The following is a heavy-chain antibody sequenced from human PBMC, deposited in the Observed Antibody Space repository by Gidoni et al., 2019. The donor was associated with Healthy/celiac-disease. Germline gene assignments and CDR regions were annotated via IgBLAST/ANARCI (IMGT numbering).Heavy chain of an antibody. Sequence: QVQLVQSGAEVKKPGASVKVSCKASGDTFTSYGSSWVRQAPGQGLEWMGWIRAYNGNTNYAPKLQGRVTMTTDTSTSTAYIGLRGLRSDDTAVYYCARRELELLEDYWGQGTLVTVSS. CDR2: IRAYNGNT. D-gene: IGHD1-26*01. CDR3: ARRELELLEDY. J-gene: IGHJ4*02. CDR1: GDTFTSYG. V-gene: IGHV1-18*01.